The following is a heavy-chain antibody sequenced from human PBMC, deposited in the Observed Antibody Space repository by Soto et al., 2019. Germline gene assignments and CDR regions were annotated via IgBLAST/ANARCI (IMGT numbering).Heavy chain of an antibody. V-gene: IGHV3-43*01. Sequence: PGGSLRLSCAASGFTFDDYTMHWVRQAPGKGLEWVSLISWDGGSTYYADSVKGRFTISRDNSKNSLYLQMNSLRTEDTALYYCAKDIIGYFDLWGRGTLVTVSS. CDR1: GFTFDDYT. CDR3: AKDIIGYFDL. J-gene: IGHJ2*01. CDR2: ISWDGGST.